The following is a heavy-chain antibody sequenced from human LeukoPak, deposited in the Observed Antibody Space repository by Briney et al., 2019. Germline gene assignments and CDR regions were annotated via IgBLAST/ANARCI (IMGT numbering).Heavy chain of an antibody. J-gene: IGHJ3*02. Sequence: PGGSLRLSCAASGFTVISNYMSWVRQAPGKGLEWVSVIYSGGSTYYADSVKGRFTISRDNSKNTLYLQMNSLRAEDTAVYYCARASIEEAFDIWGQGTMVTVSS. CDR3: ARASIEEAFDI. V-gene: IGHV3-66*01. CDR2: IYSGGST. CDR1: GFTVISNY. D-gene: IGHD2/OR15-2a*01.